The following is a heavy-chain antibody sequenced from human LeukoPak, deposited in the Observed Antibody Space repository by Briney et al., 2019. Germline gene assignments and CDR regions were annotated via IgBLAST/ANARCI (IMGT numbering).Heavy chain of an antibody. Sequence: ASVRVSCKASGYTFTSYAIHWVRQAPGQRLEWMGWISAGNGNTKYSQNFQGRVTFISNTSATTAFMELSSLRSEDAAVYYCARDSGSGNNDYWGQGTLVTVSS. CDR2: ISAGNGNT. V-gene: IGHV1-3*01. D-gene: IGHD1-26*01. CDR3: ARDSGSGNNDY. J-gene: IGHJ4*02. CDR1: GYTFTSYA.